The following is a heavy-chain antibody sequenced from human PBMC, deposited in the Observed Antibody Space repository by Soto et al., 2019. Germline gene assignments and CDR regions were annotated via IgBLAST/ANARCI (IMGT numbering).Heavy chain of an antibody. Sequence: PSETLSLTCTVSGGSISSSGYYWGWIRQPPGKGLEWIGSIYYSGSTYYNPSLKSRVTISVDTSKNQFSLKVSSVTAADTAVYYCASSNWFDPWGQGTLVTVSS. CDR2: IYYSGST. CDR1: GGSISSSGYY. CDR3: ASSNWFDP. V-gene: IGHV4-39*01. J-gene: IGHJ5*02.